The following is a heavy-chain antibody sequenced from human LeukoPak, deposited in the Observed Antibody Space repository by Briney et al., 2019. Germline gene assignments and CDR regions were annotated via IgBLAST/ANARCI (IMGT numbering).Heavy chain of an antibody. CDR2: ISSSGSST. D-gene: IGHD1-26*01. CDR3: AKEAGGTKSFDY. J-gene: IGHJ4*02. CDR1: GFTFNNYA. Sequence: GSLRLSCAASGFTFNNYAMSWVRQAPGKGLEWVSAISSSGSSTYYADSVKGRFTISRDNSKNTLYLQMNSLRAEDTAVYYCAKEAGGTKSFDYWGQGTLVTVSS. V-gene: IGHV3-23*01.